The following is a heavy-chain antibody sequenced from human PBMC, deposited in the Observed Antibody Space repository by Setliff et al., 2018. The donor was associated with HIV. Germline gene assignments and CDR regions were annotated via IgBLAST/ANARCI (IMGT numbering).Heavy chain of an antibody. J-gene: IGHJ4*02. Sequence: SETLSLTCAVSGYSISSGYYWGWIRQPPGKGPEWIGSIFYSETVYYGGRTYYSPSLKSRVTISVDTSKNQVSLKLNSMTAADTAVYFCVRGPQWLVQKGRVYYFDYWGQGALVTVSS. CDR1: GYSISSGYY. CDR3: VRGPQWLVQKGRVYYFDY. CDR2: IFYSETVYYGGRT. V-gene: IGHV4-38-2*01. D-gene: IGHD6-19*01.